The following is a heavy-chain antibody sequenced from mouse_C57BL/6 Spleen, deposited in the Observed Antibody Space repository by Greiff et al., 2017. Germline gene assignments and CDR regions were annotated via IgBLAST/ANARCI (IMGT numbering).Heavy chain of an antibody. J-gene: IGHJ4*01. CDR1: GYAFSSSW. D-gene: IGHD1-1*01. V-gene: IGHV1-82*01. Sequence: QVQLQQSGPELVKPGASVKISCKASGYAFSSSWMNWVKQRPGKGLEWIGRIYPGDGDTNYNGKFKGKATLTADKSSSTAYMQLSSLTSEDSAVYFCAKVLRDAMDYWGQGTSVTVSS. CDR3: AKVLRDAMDY. CDR2: IYPGDGDT.